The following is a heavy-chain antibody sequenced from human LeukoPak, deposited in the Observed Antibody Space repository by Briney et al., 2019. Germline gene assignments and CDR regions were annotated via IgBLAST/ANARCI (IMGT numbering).Heavy chain of an antibody. D-gene: IGHD1-26*01. CDR3: ARRRGSYPFDY. CDR2: IYYSGST. V-gene: IGHV4-31*03. Sequence: SETLSLTCTVSGGSISSGGYYWSWIRQHPGKGLEWIGYIYYSGSTYYNPSLKSRVTISVDASKNQFSLKLSSVTAADTAVYYCARRRGSYPFDYWGQGTLVTVSS. CDR1: GGSISSGGYY. J-gene: IGHJ4*02.